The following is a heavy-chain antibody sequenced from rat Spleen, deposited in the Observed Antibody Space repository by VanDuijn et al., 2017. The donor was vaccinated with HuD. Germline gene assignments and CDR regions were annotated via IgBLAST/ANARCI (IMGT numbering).Heavy chain of an antibody. CDR2: ISSDGSST. CDR1: GFTFNDHF. CDR3: ARGKAYYYRRAISEYFDY. V-gene: IGHV5-29*01. Sequence: EVQLVESNGGLVQPGRSLKLSCAASGFTFNDHFMAWVRQGPTKGLEWVATISSDGSSTYYRDSVKGRFTISRDNAKNTLFLQMDSLRSEDTATYYCARGKAYYYRRAISEYFDYWGQGIMVTVSS. J-gene: IGHJ2*01. D-gene: IGHD1-2*01.